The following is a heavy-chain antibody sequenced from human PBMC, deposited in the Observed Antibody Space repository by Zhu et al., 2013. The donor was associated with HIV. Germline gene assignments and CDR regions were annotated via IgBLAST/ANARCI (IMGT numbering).Heavy chain of an antibody. CDR1: GGSFSGYY. CDR2: INHSGST. CDR3: ARRTDRFWGSYRYTVGAFDI. Sequence: QVQLQQWGAGLLKPSETLSLTCAVYGGSFSGYYWSWIRQPPGKGLEWIGEINHSGSTNYNPSLKSRVTISVDTSKNQFSLKLSSVTAADTAVYYCARRTDRFWGSYRYTVGAFDIWGQGQWSPSLQ. V-gene: IGHV4-34*01. J-gene: IGHJ3*02. D-gene: IGHD3-16*02.